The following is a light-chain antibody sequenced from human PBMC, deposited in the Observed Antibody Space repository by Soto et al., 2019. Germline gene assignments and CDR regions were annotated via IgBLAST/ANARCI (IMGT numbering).Light chain of an antibody. CDR2: DVS. CDR1: GSDVGGNKY. CDR3: SAFTGTTYV. J-gene: IGLJ1*01. V-gene: IGLV2-14*01. Sequence: SALTQPASVSGSPGQSITISCTGSGSDVGGNKYVSWYQQYPGKAPKLMICDVSNRPSGVSNRFSGSKSGNTASLTISGLQAEDEADYYCSAFTGTTYVFGTGTKVTVL.